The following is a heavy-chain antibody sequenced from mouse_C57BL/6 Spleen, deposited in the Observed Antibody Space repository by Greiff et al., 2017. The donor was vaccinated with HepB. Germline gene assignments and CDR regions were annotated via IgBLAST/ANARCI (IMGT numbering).Heavy chain of an antibody. CDR1: GYTFTDYN. V-gene: IGHV1-18*01. Sequence: EVQLQQSGPELVKPGASVKIPCKASGYTFTDYNMDWVKQSHGKSLEWIGDINPNNGGTIYNQKFKGKATLTGDKSSSTAYMELRSLTSEDTAVYYCARRGSSWYFDVWGTGTTVTVSS. D-gene: IGHD1-1*01. J-gene: IGHJ1*03. CDR3: ARRGSSWYFDV. CDR2: INPNNGGT.